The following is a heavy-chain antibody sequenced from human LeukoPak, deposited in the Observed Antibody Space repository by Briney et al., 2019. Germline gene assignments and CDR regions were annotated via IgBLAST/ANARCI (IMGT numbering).Heavy chain of an antibody. D-gene: IGHD3-10*01. CDR2: IYYIGTT. CDR1: GVPITSYF. Sequence: SETLSLTCTVPGVPITSYFWTWIRQAPGKGLEWIGYIYYIGTTNYNPSLKSRATMSVDMSKNQFSLKLTSVTAADTAVYYCAREGYGSGSSHFMDVWGTGTTVTVSS. CDR3: AREGYGSGSSHFMDV. J-gene: IGHJ6*03. V-gene: IGHV4-59*01.